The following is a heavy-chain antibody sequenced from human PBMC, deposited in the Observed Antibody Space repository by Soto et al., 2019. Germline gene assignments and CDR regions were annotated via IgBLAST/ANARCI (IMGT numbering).Heavy chain of an antibody. Sequence: TGGSLRLSCSASGFTFSDYAMHWVRQSPGKGLEHFSLINRDGTFTFYADSVKGRFTISRDNSKNTLYLQMNSLRVEDTAVYYCARDPPEDSRGYFALDVWGQGTMVTVSS. J-gene: IGHJ3*01. CDR1: GFTFSDYA. CDR2: INRDGTFT. D-gene: IGHD3-22*01. CDR3: ARDPPEDSRGYFALDV. V-gene: IGHV3-64*04.